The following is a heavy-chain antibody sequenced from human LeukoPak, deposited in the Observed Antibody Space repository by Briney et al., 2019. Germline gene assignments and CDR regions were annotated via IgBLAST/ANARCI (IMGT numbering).Heavy chain of an antibody. Sequence: SETLFLTCTVSGGSISSYYWSWIRQPPGKGLEWIGYIYYSGSTNYNPSLKSRVTISVDTSENQFSLKLSSVTAADTAVYYCARGERITMVRGVRWFDPWGQGTLVTVSS. CDR3: ARGERITMVRGVRWFDP. J-gene: IGHJ5*02. D-gene: IGHD3-10*01. V-gene: IGHV4-59*08. CDR1: GGSISSYY. CDR2: IYYSGST.